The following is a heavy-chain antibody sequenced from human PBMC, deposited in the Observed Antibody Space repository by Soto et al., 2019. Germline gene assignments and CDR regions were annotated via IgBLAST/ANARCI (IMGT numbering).Heavy chain of an antibody. Sequence: GASVKVSCKASGYTFTSYGISWVRQAPGQGLEWMGWISAYNGNTNYAQKLQGRVTMTTDTSTSTAYMDLRSLRSDDTAVYYCARDFRDSCRGTSCIYFDYWGQGTLVTVSS. CDR2: ISAYNGNT. CDR3: ARDFRDSCRGTSCIYFDY. J-gene: IGHJ4*02. D-gene: IGHD2-2*01. CDR1: GYTFTSYG. V-gene: IGHV1-18*01.